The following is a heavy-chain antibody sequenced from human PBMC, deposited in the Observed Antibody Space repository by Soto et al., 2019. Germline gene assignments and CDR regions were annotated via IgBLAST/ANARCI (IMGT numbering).Heavy chain of an antibody. D-gene: IGHD3-22*01. CDR2: SRDKPQGYST. J-gene: IGHJ4*02. CDR1: GFTLSDRY. Sequence: GGSLRLSCAGSGFTLSDRYIDWVRQAPGKGLEWVGRSRDKPQGYSTAYAASVKGRFTTSRDESKNSAYLQMNSLKTEDTAVYYCVRATYFSDSSGYTRCLDYWGQGTLVTVSS. V-gene: IGHV3-72*01. CDR3: VRATYFSDSSGYTRCLDY.